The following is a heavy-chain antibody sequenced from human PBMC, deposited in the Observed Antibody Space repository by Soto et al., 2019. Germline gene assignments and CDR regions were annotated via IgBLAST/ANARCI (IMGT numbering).Heavy chain of an antibody. J-gene: IGHJ6*02. CDR1: GGSFSGYY. CDR2: INHSGST. V-gene: IGHV4-34*01. Sequence: PSETLSPTCAVYGGSFSGYYWSWLRQPPGKGPEWIGEINHSGSTKYNPSLENRVTISVDTPKNQFSLKLNSVSAADTAVYYCARTGGMDVWSQGATVTVSS. CDR3: ARTGGMDV.